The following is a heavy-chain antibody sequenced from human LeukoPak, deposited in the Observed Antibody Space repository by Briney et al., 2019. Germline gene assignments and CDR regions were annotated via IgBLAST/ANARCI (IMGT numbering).Heavy chain of an antibody. J-gene: IGHJ4*02. CDR1: GFTFSSYA. Sequence: PGRSLRLSCAASGFTFSSYAMHRVRQAPGKGLEWVAVISYDGSNKYYADSVKGRFTISRDNSKNTLYLQMNSLRAEDTAVYYCARGYGSGSYLDYWGQGTLVTVSS. D-gene: IGHD3-10*01. V-gene: IGHV3-30*04. CDR2: ISYDGSNK. CDR3: ARGYGSGSYLDY.